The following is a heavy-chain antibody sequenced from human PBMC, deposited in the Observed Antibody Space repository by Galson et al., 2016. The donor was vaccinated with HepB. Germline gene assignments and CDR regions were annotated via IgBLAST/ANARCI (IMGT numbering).Heavy chain of an antibody. D-gene: IGHD2-21*02. J-gene: IGHJ4*02. CDR3: AKGRYCGGDCYSSDY. CDR2: ISGGGVST. CDR1: GFTFSSYA. Sequence: SLRLSCAASGFTFSSYAISWVRQAPGKGLQWVSGISGGGVSTHYADSVKGRFTISRDNSKNTLYLQMNSLRAEDTAVYYCAKGRYCGGDCYSSDYWGQGTLVTVSS. V-gene: IGHV3-23*01.